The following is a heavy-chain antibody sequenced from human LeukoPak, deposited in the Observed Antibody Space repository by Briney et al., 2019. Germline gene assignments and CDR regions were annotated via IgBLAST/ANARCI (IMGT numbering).Heavy chain of an antibody. CDR1: GGTFSSYA. V-gene: IGHV1-46*01. CDR2: INPSGGST. CDR3: ARGNYGAPFDI. J-gene: IGHJ3*02. Sequence: ASVKVSCKASGGTFSSYAISWVRQAPGQGLEWMGIINPSGGSTSYAQKFQGRVTMTRDTFTSTVYMELSSLRSEDTAVYYCARGNYGAPFDIWGQGTMVTVSS. D-gene: IGHD4-17*01.